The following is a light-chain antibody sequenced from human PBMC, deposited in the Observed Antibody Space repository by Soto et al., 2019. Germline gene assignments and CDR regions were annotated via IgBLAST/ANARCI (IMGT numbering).Light chain of an antibody. CDR3: QYYGTSPQT. CDR1: QGVSSSA. Sequence: EIVLTQSPCTLSLSPGERATLSCRASQGVSSSALAWYQQKPGQAPRRLIYGASSRATGIPDRFSGSGSGTDFTLTISRLEPEDFAVYYCQYYGTSPQTFGQGTKVDIK. J-gene: IGKJ1*01. V-gene: IGKV3-20*01. CDR2: GAS.